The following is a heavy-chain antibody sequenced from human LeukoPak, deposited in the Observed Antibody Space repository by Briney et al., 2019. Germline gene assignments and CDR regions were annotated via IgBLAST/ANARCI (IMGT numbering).Heavy chain of an antibody. CDR3: ARGETPIAAAGIRY. Sequence: GGSLRLSCAASGFTFSSYAMHWVRQAPGKGLEWVAVISYDGSNKYYADSAKGRFTISRDNSKNTLYLQMNSLRAEDTAVYYCARGETPIAAAGIRYWGQGTLVTVSS. J-gene: IGHJ4*02. V-gene: IGHV3-30*04. D-gene: IGHD6-13*01. CDR2: ISYDGSNK. CDR1: GFTFSSYA.